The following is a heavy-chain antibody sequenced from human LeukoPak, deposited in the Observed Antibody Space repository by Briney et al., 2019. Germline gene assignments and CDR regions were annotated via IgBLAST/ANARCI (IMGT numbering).Heavy chain of an antibody. V-gene: IGHV4-30-2*01. D-gene: IGHD6-19*01. CDR1: GGSISSGGYY. J-gene: IGHJ4*02. CDR2: IYHSGST. CDR3: ARENEDGVGAVAGDNFDY. Sequence: SETLSLTCTVSGGSISSGGYYWSWIRQPPGKGLEWIGYIYHSGSTYYNPSLRSRVTISVDRSKNQFSLKLSSVTAADTAVYYCARENEDGVGAVAGDNFDYWGQGTLVTVSS.